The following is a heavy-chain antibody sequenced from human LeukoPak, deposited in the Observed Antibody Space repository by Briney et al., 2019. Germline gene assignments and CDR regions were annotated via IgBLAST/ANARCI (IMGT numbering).Heavy chain of an antibody. J-gene: IGHJ4*02. D-gene: IGHD7-27*01. V-gene: IGHV4-34*01. CDR1: GGSLSGYY. CDR3: ARGGPNWVEIDY. Sequence: SETLSLTCAVYGGSLSGYYWSWIRQPPGKGLDWIGEINHSGSTNYNPSLKSRVTISVDTSKNQFSLKLSSVTAADTAVYYCARGGPNWVEIDYWGQGTLVTVSS. CDR2: INHSGST.